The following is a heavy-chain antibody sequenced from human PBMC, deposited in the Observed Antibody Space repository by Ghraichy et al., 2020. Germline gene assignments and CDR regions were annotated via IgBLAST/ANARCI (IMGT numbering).Heavy chain of an antibody. J-gene: IGHJ4*02. Sequence: GESLNISCAASGFTFSSYSMNWVRQAPGKGLEWVSYISSSSSTIYYADSVKGRFTISRDNAKNSLYLQMNSLRDEDTAVYYCARAEADRVVVAAAYFDYWGQGTLVTVSS. D-gene: IGHD2-15*01. CDR3: ARAEADRVVVAAAYFDY. CDR1: GFTFSSYS. V-gene: IGHV3-48*02. CDR2: ISSSSSTI.